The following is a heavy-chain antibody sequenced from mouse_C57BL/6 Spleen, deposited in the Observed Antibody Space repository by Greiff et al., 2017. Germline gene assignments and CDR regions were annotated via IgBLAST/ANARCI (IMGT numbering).Heavy chain of an antibody. V-gene: IGHV1-7*01. CDR1: GYTFTSYW. CDR3: AREGFAY. Sequence: VQLQQSGAELAKPGASVKLSCKASGYTFTSYWMHWVKQRPGQGLEWIGYINPSGGYTNYNQKFKDKDTLTADKSSSTDYMQLSSLTYEDSAVYYCAREGFAYWGQGTLVTVSA. CDR2: INPSGGYT. J-gene: IGHJ3*01.